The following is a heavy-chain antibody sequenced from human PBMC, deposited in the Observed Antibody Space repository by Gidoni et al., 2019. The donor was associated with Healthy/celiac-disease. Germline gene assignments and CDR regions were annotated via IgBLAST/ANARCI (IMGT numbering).Heavy chain of an antibody. D-gene: IGHD6-6*01. CDR3: ARASIAARKFDY. Sequence: QVQLQQWGAGLLKPSETLSLTCAVYGGSFSGYDWGWIRQPPGKGLEWIGEINHSGSTNYNPSLKSRVTISVDTSKNQFSLKLSSVTAADTAVYYCARASIAARKFDYWGQGTLVTVSS. CDR2: INHSGST. CDR1: GGSFSGYD. J-gene: IGHJ4*02. V-gene: IGHV4-34*01.